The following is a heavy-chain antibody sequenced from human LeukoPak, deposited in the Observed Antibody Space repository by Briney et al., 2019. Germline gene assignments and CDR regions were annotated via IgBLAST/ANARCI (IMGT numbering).Heavy chain of an antibody. CDR2: IHRDGLT. CDR1: GVSISSSEW. J-gene: IGHJ4*02. V-gene: IGHV4-4*02. Sequence: SGTPSLTCAVSGVSISSSEWWIWVRQPPGQGLEWIGEIHRDGLTRYNPSLKSRVTMSMDYPKNQFSLSVTSVTAADTAIYYCGKTDNPIDYWGPGSLVTVSS. CDR3: GKTDNPIDY.